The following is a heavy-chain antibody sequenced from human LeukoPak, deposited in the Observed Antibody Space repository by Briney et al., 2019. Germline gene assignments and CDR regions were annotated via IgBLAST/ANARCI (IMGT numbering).Heavy chain of an antibody. J-gene: IGHJ6*02. V-gene: IGHV5-51*01. CDR1: GYSFTSYW. CDR3: ARRDGYCSSTSCYADYYYGMDV. Sequence: GESLKISCKGPGYSFTSYWIGWVRQMPGKGLEWMGIIYPGDSDTTYSPSFQGQATISADKSISTAYLQWSSLKASDTAMYYCARRDGYCSSTSCYADYYYGMDVWGQGTTVTVSS. D-gene: IGHD2-2*01. CDR2: IYPGDSDT.